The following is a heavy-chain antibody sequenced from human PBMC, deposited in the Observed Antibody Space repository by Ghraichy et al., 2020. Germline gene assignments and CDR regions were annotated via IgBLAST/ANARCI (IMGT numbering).Heavy chain of an antibody. Sequence: GESLNISCKGSGYSFTSYWIGWVRQMPGKGLEWMGIIYPGDSDTRYSPSFQGQVTISADKSISTAYLQWSSLKASDTAMYYCARQSFLGGYSYGYRYYYYGMDVWGQGTTVTVSS. CDR1: GYSFTSYW. V-gene: IGHV5-51*01. CDR2: IYPGDSDT. CDR3: ARQSFLGGYSYGYRYYYYGMDV. D-gene: IGHD5-18*01. J-gene: IGHJ6*02.